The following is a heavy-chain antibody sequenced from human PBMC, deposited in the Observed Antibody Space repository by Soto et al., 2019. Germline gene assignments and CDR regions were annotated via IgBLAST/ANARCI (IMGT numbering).Heavy chain of an antibody. CDR1: GGTFSSYA. CDR2: IIPIFGTA. CDR3: ARDGGGYCSGGSCYSFSYGMDV. Sequence: QVQLVQSGAEVKKPGSSVKVSCKASGGTFSSYAISWVRQAPGQGLEWMGGIIPIFGTANYAQKFQGRVTITAAESTSTAYMELSSLRSEDTAVYYCARDGGGYCSGGSCYSFSYGMDVWGQGTTVTVSS. J-gene: IGHJ6*02. V-gene: IGHV1-69*12. D-gene: IGHD2-15*01.